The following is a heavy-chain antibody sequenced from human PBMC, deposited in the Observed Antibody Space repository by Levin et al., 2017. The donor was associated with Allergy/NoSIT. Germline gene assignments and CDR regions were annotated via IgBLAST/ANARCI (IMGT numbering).Heavy chain of an antibody. D-gene: IGHD3-9*01. J-gene: IGHJ4*02. CDR3: ARRYFDWSQGGTFDY. CDR1: GGSISSSSYY. Sequence: SPTLSLPCTVSGGSISSSSYYWGWIRQPPGKGLEWIGSIYYSGSTYYNPSLKSRVTISVDTSKNQFSLKLSSVTAADTAVYYCARRYFDWSQGGTFDYWGQGTLVTVSS. CDR2: IYYSGST. V-gene: IGHV4-39*01.